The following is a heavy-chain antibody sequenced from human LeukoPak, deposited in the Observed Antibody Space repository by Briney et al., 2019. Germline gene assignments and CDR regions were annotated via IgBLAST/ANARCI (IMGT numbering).Heavy chain of an antibody. CDR3: ARESFGYSSSWSSSYYYYYMDV. CDR1: GGFISSYY. J-gene: IGHJ6*03. D-gene: IGHD6-13*01. V-gene: IGHV4-4*07. Sequence: SETLSLTCTVSGGFISSYYWSWIRQPAGKGLEWIGRIYTSGSTNYNPSLKSRVTMSVDTSKDQFSLKLSSVTAADTAVYYCARESFGYSSSWSSSYYYYYMDVWGKGTTVTVSS. CDR2: IYTSGST.